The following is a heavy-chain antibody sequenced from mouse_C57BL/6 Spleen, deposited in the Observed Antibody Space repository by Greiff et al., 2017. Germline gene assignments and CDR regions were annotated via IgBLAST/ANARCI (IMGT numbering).Heavy chain of an antibody. CDR3: ARRDYYSNYFDN. Sequence: QVQLKESGAELVKPGASVKMSCKASGYPFTTYPIEWMKQNHGKSLEWIGNFHPYNDDTKYNEKFKGKATLTVEKSSSTVYLELSRLTSDDSAVYYCARRDYYSNYFDNWGQGATRTVSS. CDR1: GYPFTTYP. V-gene: IGHV1-47*01. CDR2: FHPYNDDT. J-gene: IGHJ2*01. D-gene: IGHD2-12*01.